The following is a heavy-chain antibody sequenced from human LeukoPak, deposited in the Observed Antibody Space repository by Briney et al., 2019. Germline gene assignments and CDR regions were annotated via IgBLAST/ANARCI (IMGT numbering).Heavy chain of an antibody. CDR3: ARDPILGPPDYFDY. V-gene: IGHV3-30-3*01. Sequence: PGRSLRLSCAASGFTFNSYTMSWVRQAPGKGLEWVAVTSNDENIKYYADSVKGRFTISRDNSRDTLFLEMSSLRVEDTAVYYCARDPILGPPDYFDYWGRGTLVTVSS. J-gene: IGHJ4*02. CDR2: TSNDENIK. D-gene: IGHD1-14*01. CDR1: GFTFNSYT.